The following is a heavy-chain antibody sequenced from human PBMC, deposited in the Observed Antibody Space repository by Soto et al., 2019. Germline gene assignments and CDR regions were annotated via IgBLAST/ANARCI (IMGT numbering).Heavy chain of an antibody. Sequence: QVQLVQSGAEVRKPGSSVKVSCKASGGTFSRHAISWVRQAPGQGLEWMGGIIPMFGTANHAQKFQGRVTIIADESTSTGYMVLSSLRSEDTAIYYCARGWGYDSSDYYYAYWGQGTVVIVTS. V-gene: IGHV1-69*01. CDR2: IIPMFGTA. D-gene: IGHD3-22*01. CDR3: ARGWGYDSSDYYYAY. CDR1: GGTFSRHA. J-gene: IGHJ4*02.